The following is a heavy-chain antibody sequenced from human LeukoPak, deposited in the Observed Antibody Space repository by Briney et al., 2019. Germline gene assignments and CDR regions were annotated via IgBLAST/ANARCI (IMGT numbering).Heavy chain of an antibody. CDR1: GYTVTNRW. Sequence: GESLKISCKGSGYTVTNRWIGWVRQTPGKGLEWTGIIYPGDSDTRYNPSFQGQVTISADKSIGTAYLQWSSLEASDTGIYYCARRGPSSEYFDHWGQGTLVTVSS. V-gene: IGHV5-51*01. D-gene: IGHD3-16*01. CDR2: IYPGDSDT. CDR3: ARRGPSSEYFDH. J-gene: IGHJ4*02.